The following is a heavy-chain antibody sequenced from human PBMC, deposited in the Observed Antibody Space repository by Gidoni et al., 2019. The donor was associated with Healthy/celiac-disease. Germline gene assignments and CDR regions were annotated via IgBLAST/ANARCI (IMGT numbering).Heavy chain of an antibody. CDR3: AREGLVVPAAMPSYYMDV. CDR1: GFTFSRYW. Sequence: EVQLVESGGGLVQPGGSLRLSCAASGFTFSRYWMHWVRQAPGKGLVWVSRINSDGSSTSYADSVKGRFTISRDNAKNTLYLQMNSLRAEDTAVYYCAREGLVVPAAMPSYYMDVWGKGTTVTVSS. D-gene: IGHD2-2*01. CDR2: INSDGSST. V-gene: IGHV3-74*01. J-gene: IGHJ6*03.